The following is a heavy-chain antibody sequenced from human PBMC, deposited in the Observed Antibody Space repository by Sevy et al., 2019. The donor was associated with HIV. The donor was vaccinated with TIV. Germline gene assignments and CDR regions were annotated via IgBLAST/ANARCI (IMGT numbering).Heavy chain of an antibody. D-gene: IGHD6-6*01. CDR1: GFTFSGSA. CDR2: IRSKANSYAT. V-gene: IGHV3-73*01. CDR3: IAARWDAFDI. Sequence: GGSLRLSCAASGFTFSGSAMHWVRQASGKGLEWVGRIRSKANSYATAYAASVKGRFTISRDDSKNTAYLQMNSLKTEDTAVYYCIAARWDAFDIWGQGTMVTVSS. J-gene: IGHJ3*02.